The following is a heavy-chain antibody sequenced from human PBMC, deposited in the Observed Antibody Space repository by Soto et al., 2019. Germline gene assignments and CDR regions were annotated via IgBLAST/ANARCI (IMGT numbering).Heavy chain of an antibody. CDR2: ISGTGGRT. CDR3: AKEDDAWTNGYFDL. D-gene: IGHD2-8*01. V-gene: IGHV3-23*01. Sequence: ELPLLESGGGLVQPGGSLRLSCAASGFTFSSYDMSWVRQAPGKGLEWVGAISGTGGRTFYADSVKGRFTISSDNSMNTLCVQMNSLRAEDTAIYYCAKEDDAWTNGYFDLWGQGTMVTVSS. J-gene: IGHJ3*01. CDR1: GFTFSSYD.